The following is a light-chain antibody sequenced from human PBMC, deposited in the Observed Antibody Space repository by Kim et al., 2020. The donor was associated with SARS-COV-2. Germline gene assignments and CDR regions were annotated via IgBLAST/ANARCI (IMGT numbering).Light chain of an antibody. V-gene: IGLV3-25*03. CDR2: KDS. Sequence: SYELTQPPSMSVSPGQTARITCSGDTLPKQYAYWYQQKPGQAPVLVIYKDSGRPSGIPERFSGSSSGTTVTLSITGVQAEDEADYYCQSADSSGAYKVFGGGTQLTVL. CDR3: QSADSSGAYKV. CDR1: TLPKQY. J-gene: IGLJ3*02.